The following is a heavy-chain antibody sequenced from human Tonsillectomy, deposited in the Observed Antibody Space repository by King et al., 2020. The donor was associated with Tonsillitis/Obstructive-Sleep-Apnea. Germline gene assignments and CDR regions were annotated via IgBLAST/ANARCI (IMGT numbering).Heavy chain of an antibody. Sequence: VQLVESGGGLVKPGGSLRLSCAASGFTFSNAWMSWVRQAPGKGLEWVGRIKSKTDGGTTDYAAPVKGKFTISRDDSKNTLYLQMNSLKTEDTAVDYCTTLDYGDYAFDYWGQGTLVTVSS. CDR1: GFTFSNAW. V-gene: IGHV3-15*01. D-gene: IGHD4-17*01. CDR2: IKSKTDGGTT. J-gene: IGHJ4*02. CDR3: TTLDYGDYAFDY.